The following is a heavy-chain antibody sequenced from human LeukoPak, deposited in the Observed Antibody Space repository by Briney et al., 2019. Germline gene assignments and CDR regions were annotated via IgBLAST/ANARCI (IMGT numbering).Heavy chain of an antibody. CDR1: GFTFSSYA. CDR3: AKDGRIVVVVAAHAFDI. D-gene: IGHD2-15*01. CDR2: ISGSGGST. V-gene: IGHV3-23*01. J-gene: IGHJ3*02. Sequence: GGSLRLSCAASGFTFSSYAMCWVCQAQGKGLEWVSAISGSGGSTYYADSVKGRFTISRDNSKNKLYLQMISLRAKDTAVYYCAKDGRIVVVVAAHAFDIWGQGTMVTVSS.